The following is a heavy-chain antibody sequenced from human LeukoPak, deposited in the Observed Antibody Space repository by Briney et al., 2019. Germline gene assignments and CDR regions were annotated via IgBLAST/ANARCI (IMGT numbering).Heavy chain of an antibody. J-gene: IGHJ6*03. V-gene: IGHV4-4*07. CDR3: ARDSPDGYTHEHYYYYVDV. CDR2: IYSSGDTNH. CDR1: GGSISGYY. D-gene: IGHD5-18*01. Sequence: SETLSLTCTVSGGSISGYYWTWIRQPAGKGLEWLGRIYSSGDTNHNYNPSFESRVTISGDTSKNQFSLRLKSVTAADTAVYYCARDSPDGYTHEHYYYYVDVWGKGTTVTVSS.